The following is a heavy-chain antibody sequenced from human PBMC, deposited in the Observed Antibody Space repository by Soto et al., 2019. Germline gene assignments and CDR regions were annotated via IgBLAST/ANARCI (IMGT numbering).Heavy chain of an antibody. Sequence: GGSLRLSCAASGFTFSSYAMSWVRQAPGKGLEWVSAISGSGGSTYYADSVKGRFTISRDNSKNTLYLQMNSLRAEDTAVYYCAKAPGYSYGYQSSYFDYWGQGTLVTVSS. V-gene: IGHV3-23*01. J-gene: IGHJ4*02. D-gene: IGHD5-18*01. CDR3: AKAPGYSYGYQSSYFDY. CDR1: GFTFSSYA. CDR2: ISGSGGST.